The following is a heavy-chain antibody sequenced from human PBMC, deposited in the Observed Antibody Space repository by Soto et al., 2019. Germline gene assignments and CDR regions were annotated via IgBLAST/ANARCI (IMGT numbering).Heavy chain of an antibody. CDR3: ARAGFSYGHLLF. Sequence: QTLSLTCNVSGGPIKTGDYYWNWIRQPPGKGLEWIGYVFYSGATNYSPSLKSRAAISMDTSKNQFSLSLTSVTAADTAVYYCARAGFSYGHLLFWGQGIRVTVSS. J-gene: IGHJ4*02. CDR2: VFYSGAT. D-gene: IGHD3-10*01. CDR1: GGPIKTGDYY. V-gene: IGHV4-30-4*01.